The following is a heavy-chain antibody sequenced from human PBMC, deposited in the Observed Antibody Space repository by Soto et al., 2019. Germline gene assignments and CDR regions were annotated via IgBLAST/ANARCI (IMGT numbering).Heavy chain of an antibody. D-gene: IGHD3-10*01. CDR3: ASAQSMMLRDRFDP. Sequence: QVQLVESGGGVVQPGKSLRLSCAASGFKFRNYAIHWARQAPGKGLEWLAVIWFDGNKEYYADSVKGRFTISRDNSKNTVFLHMNSLTAEDSAVFYCASAQSMMLRDRFDPSGPGTRVTVSS. J-gene: IGHJ5*02. CDR2: IWFDGNKE. CDR1: GFKFRNYA. V-gene: IGHV3-33*01.